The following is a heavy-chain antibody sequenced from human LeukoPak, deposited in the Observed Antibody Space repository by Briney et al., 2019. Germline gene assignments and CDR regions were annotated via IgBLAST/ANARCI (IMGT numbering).Heavy chain of an antibody. D-gene: IGHD4-17*01. CDR2: ISGSGGST. J-gene: IGHJ4*02. CDR3: AKDFYGDYGTYYFDY. Sequence: HPGGSLRLSCAAPGFTFSSYAMSRVRQAPGKGLEWVSAISGSGGSTYYADSVKGRFTISRDNSKNTLYLQMNSLRAEDTAVYYCAKDFYGDYGTYYFDYWGQGTLVTVSS. V-gene: IGHV3-23*01. CDR1: GFTFSSYA.